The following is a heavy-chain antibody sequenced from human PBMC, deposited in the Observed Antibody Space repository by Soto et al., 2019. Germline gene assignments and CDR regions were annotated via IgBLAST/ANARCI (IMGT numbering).Heavy chain of an antibody. CDR3: ARTPGWYFDV. CDR1: GGYISTYY. Sequence: QVQLLESGPGLVKPSETLSLTCNVSGGYISTYYWSWIRQPAGKGLEWIGRIHASGNTDYNPSLKSRVTISVDTSNNQFSLRLTSLTAAATAVYYCARTPGWYFDVWGQGTLVTVSS. CDR2: IHASGNT. J-gene: IGHJ4*02. V-gene: IGHV4-4*07. D-gene: IGHD6-19*01.